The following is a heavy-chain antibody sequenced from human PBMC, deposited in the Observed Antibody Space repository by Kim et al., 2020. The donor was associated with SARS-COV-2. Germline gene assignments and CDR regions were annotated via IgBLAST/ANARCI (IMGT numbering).Heavy chain of an antibody. Sequence: SETLSLTCTVSGGSISSYYWSWIRQPPGKGLEWIGYIYYSGSTNYNPSLKSRVTISVDTSKNQFSLKLSSVTAADTAVYYCARRALVAGTRDNYYYYGMDVWGQGTTVTVSS. J-gene: IGHJ6*02. CDR1: GGSISSYY. D-gene: IGHD6-19*01. CDR2: IYYSGST. V-gene: IGHV4-59*08. CDR3: ARRALVAGTRDNYYYYGMDV.